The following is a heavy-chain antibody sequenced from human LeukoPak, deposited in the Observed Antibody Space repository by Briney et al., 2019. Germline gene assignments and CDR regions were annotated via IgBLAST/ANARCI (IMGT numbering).Heavy chain of an antibody. CDR3: AREMTTPDDAFDI. V-gene: IGHV3-23*01. D-gene: IGHD4-11*01. J-gene: IGHJ3*02. CDR1: GFTFSNYA. Sequence: GGSLRLSCAASGFTFSNYAMSWVRQAPGKGLEWVSGISGGDGSTYYADSVEGRFTISRDNSKNILSLQMNSLRAEDTAVYYCAREMTTPDDAFDIWGQGTMVIVSS. CDR2: ISGGDGST.